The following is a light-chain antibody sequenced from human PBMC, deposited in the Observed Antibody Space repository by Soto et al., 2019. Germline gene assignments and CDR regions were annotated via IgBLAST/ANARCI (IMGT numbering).Light chain of an antibody. CDR2: WAS. CDR1: QTLLFGSNNKDH. V-gene: IGKV4-1*01. CDR3: QQYYTTPS. Sequence: DIMLTQSPASLAVSLGEEATINCESSQTLLFGSNNKDHLAWYQQKPGQPPKLLVYWASTRESGVPDRFSGSGSGTDFTLTITSLQAEDVAVYYCQQYYTTPSFGQGTKVDIK. J-gene: IGKJ1*01.